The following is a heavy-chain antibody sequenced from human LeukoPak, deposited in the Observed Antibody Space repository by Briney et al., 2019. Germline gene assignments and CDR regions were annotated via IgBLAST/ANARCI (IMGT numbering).Heavy chain of an antibody. D-gene: IGHD1-26*01. CDR2: ISPDGTST. CDR1: GFTFSSNW. J-gene: IGHJ4*02. CDR3: VYSGSFRFDY. V-gene: IGHV3-74*01. Sequence: GGPLRLSCAASGFTFSSNWIHWVRQVPGKGLVWVSRISPDGTSTTYADSVKGRFTISRDNAKNTLYLQMNTLRAEDTAVYYCVYSGSFRFDYWGQGTLVTVST.